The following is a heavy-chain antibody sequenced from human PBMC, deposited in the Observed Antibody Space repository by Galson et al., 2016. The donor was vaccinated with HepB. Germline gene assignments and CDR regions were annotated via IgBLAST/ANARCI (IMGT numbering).Heavy chain of an antibody. CDR1: RFTFSDYY. CDR2: IFYTGNT. CDR3: AGDRRWLVSNLGDAFDI. D-gene: IGHD6-19*01. J-gene: IGHJ3*02. V-gene: IGHV4-38-2*02. Sequence: LRLSCAASRFTFSDYYMSWIRQAPGKGLEWIGSIFYTGNTDYNSSLKSRVTISVDTSKNQFSLKLSSVTAADTAVYYCAGDRRWLVSNLGDAFDIWGQGTMVTVSS.